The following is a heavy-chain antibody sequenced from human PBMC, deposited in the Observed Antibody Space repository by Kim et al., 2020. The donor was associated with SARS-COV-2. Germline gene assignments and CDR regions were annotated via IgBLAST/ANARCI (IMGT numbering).Heavy chain of an antibody. D-gene: IGHD3-10*01. V-gene: IGHV3-74*01. J-gene: IGHJ4*02. CDR3: ARDGSGSYYTDYYFDY. Sequence: VKGRFTISRDNAKNTLYLQMNSLRAEDTAVYYCARDGSGSYYTDYYFDYWGQGTLVTVSS.